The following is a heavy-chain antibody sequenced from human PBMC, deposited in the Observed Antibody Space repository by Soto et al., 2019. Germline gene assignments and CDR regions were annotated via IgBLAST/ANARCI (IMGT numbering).Heavy chain of an antibody. CDR1: GGSISSSSYY. CDR2: IYYSGST. J-gene: IGHJ6*02. D-gene: IGHD6-13*01. V-gene: IGHV4-39*01. Sequence: SETLSLTCTVSGGSISSSSYYWGWIRQPPGKGLEWIGSIYYSGSTYYNPSLKSRVTISVDTSKNQFSLKLSSVTAADTAVYYCARPRGGAAAPGGMDVWGQGTTVTVS. CDR3: ARPRGGAAAPGGMDV.